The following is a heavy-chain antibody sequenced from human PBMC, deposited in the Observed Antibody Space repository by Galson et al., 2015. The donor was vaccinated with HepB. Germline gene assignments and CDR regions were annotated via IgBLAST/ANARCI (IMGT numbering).Heavy chain of an antibody. CDR2: INQDGSEK. J-gene: IGHJ1*01. Sequence: SLRLSCAVSGFTFSMYWMGWVRQAPGKGLEWVANINQDGSEKYYVDSVKGRFTISRDNAKNSLYLQMNSLRAEDTAVCYCARDRPPGIAAAGSFQYWGQGTLVTVSS. CDR3: ARDRPPGIAAAGSFQY. CDR1: GFTFSMYW. V-gene: IGHV3-7*01. D-gene: IGHD6-13*01.